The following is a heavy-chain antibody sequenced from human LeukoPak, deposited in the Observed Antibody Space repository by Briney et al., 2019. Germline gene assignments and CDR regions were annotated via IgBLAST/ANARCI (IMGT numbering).Heavy chain of an antibody. J-gene: IGHJ6*02. CDR1: GGTFSSYA. V-gene: IGHV1-69*13. D-gene: IGHD2-15*01. CDR3: ARFYCSGGSCYSLRDYYYYGMDV. CDR2: IIPIFGTA. Sequence: SVKVSCKASGGTFSSYAISWVRQAPGQGLEWMGGIIPIFGTANYAQKFQGRVTITADESTSTAYMELCSLRSGDTAVYYCARFYCSGGSCYSLRDYYYYGMDVWGQGTTVTVSS.